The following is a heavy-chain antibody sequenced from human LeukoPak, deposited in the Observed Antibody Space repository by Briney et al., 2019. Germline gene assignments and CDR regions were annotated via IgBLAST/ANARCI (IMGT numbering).Heavy chain of an antibody. CDR1: GFTFDDYA. CDR3: AKDGRGYSYDIWGWDY. CDR2: ISWNSGSI. D-gene: IGHD5-18*01. V-gene: IGHV3-9*01. J-gene: IGHJ4*02. Sequence: PGRSLRLSCAASGFTFDDYAMHWVRQAPGKGLEWVSGISWNSGSIGYADSVKGRFTISRDNAKNSLYLQMNSLRAEDTAVYYCAKDGRGYSYDIWGWDYWGQGTLVTVSS.